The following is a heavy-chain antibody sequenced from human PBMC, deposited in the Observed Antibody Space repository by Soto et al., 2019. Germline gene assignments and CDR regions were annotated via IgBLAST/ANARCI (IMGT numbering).Heavy chain of an antibody. CDR3: ARREVPQWFTKGYYGMDV. V-gene: IGHV4-34*01. CDR1: GGSFSGYY. J-gene: IGHJ6*02. CDR2: INHRGNT. D-gene: IGHD2-8*01. Sequence: SETLSLTCAVYGGSFSGYYWTWIRQPPGKGLEWIGEINHRGNTNYNPSLKSRVTISVDTSKNQFSLKLTSVTAADTAVYYCARREVPQWFTKGYYGMDVWDQGTTVTVSS.